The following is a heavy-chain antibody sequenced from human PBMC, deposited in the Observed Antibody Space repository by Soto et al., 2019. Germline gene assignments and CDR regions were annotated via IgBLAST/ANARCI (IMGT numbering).Heavy chain of an antibody. D-gene: IGHD4-17*01. CDR2: ISYSGNT. V-gene: IGHV4-30-4*01. Sequence: QVQLQESGPGLVKPSQTLSFTCTVSGGSISSGDYYWSWIRQPPGKGLEWIGYISYSGNTYYNPSLESRVTISVDTSKNQFSLRLSSVTAADTAVYYCARASTVTTGAKFDYWGQGTLVTVSS. J-gene: IGHJ4*02. CDR1: GGSISSGDYY. CDR3: ARASTVTTGAKFDY.